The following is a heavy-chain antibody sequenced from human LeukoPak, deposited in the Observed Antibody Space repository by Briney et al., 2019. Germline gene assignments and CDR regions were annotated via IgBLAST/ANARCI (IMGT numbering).Heavy chain of an antibody. Sequence: SETLSLTCAVYGGSFSGYYWSWIRQPPGKGLEWIGEINHSGSTNYNPSLKSRVTISVDTSKNQFSLKLSSVTAADTAVYYCASLPRRYYGSGSTSWGQGTLVTVSS. J-gene: IGHJ5*02. CDR3: ASLPRRYYGSGSTS. V-gene: IGHV4-34*01. D-gene: IGHD3-10*01. CDR2: INHSGST. CDR1: GGSFSGYY.